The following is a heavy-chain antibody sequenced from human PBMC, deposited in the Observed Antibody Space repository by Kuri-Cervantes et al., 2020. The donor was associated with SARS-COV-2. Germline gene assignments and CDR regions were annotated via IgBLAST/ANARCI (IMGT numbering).Heavy chain of an antibody. V-gene: IGHV3-23*01. Sequence: GESLKISCAASGFTISSYTMGWARQAPGKGLEWLAASSASGVDTNHADSVKGRFTISRDNSKNTLYLQMNSLRAEDTAVYYCAKDSNDFWSGGGWHYYYYYYMDVWGKGTTVTVSS. CDR1: GFTISSYT. J-gene: IGHJ6*03. D-gene: IGHD3-3*01. CDR2: SSASGVDT. CDR3: AKDSNDFWSGGGWHYYYYYYMDV.